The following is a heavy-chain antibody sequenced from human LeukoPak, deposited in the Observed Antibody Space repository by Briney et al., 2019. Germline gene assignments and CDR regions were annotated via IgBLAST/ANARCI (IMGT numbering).Heavy chain of an antibody. CDR3: ARSSNRVAAAAFDY. D-gene: IGHD6-13*01. V-gene: IGHV1-2*02. CDR1: GYTFTGYY. J-gene: IGHJ4*02. CDR2: INPNSGGT. Sequence: ASVKVSCKASGYTFTGYYMHWVRQAPGQGLGWMGWINPNSGGTNYAQKFQGRVTMTRDTSISTAYMELSRLRSDDTAVYYCARSSNRVAAAAFDYWGQGTLVTVSS.